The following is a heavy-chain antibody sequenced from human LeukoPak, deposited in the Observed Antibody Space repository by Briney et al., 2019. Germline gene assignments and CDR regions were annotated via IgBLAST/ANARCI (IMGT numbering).Heavy chain of an antibody. Sequence: SVKVSCKASGGTFSSYAISWVRQAPGQGLEWMGGIIPIFGTANYAQKFQGRVTITADESTSTAYMELSSLRSDDTAVYYCAGPITMIGVDAFDIWGQGTMVTVSS. CDR3: AGPITMIGVDAFDI. D-gene: IGHD3-22*01. CDR1: GGTFSSYA. V-gene: IGHV1-69*13. CDR2: IIPIFGTA. J-gene: IGHJ3*02.